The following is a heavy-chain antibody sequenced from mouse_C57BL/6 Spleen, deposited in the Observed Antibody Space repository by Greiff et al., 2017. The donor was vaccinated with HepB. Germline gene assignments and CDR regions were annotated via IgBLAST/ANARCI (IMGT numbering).Heavy chain of an antibody. V-gene: IGHV6-3*01. CDR2: IRLKSDNYAT. CDR1: GFTFSNYW. Sequence: EVKVEESGGGLVQPGGSMKLSCVASGFTFSNYWMNWVRQSPEKGLEWVAQIRLKSDNYATHYAESVKGRFTISRDDSKSSVYLQMNNLRAEDTGIYYCTGFITTVVAHWYFDVWGTGTTVTVSS. CDR3: TGFITTVVAHWYFDV. D-gene: IGHD1-1*01. J-gene: IGHJ1*03.